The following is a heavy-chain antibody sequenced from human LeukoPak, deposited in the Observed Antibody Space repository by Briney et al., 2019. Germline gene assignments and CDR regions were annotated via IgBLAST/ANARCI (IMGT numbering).Heavy chain of an antibody. CDR3: ARDRYGDGFAHLDY. CDR1: GYTFTSYA. Sequence: ASVKVSCTASGYTFTSYAIHWVRQAPGQGLEWMGWITPSGGTNYPQKFQGRVAITWDTSITTAYMDLSRLTSDDTAVYYCARDRYGDGFAHLDYWGQRALVTVSS. CDR2: ITPSGGT. J-gene: IGHJ4*02. D-gene: IGHD5-24*01. V-gene: IGHV1-2*02.